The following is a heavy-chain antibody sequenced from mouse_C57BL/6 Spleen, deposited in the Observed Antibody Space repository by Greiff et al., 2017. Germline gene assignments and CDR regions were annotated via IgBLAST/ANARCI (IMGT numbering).Heavy chain of an antibody. D-gene: IGHD2-1*01. CDR1: GYSFTSYY. Sequence: VKVVESGPELVQPGASVKISCKASGYSFTSYYMYWVKQSPGQGLEWIGGIYPENGNTKYNEKFKGKAHLTADTSSTTLYMQISSLTSEDSAVYYCASGNCDFDYWGQGTTLTVSS. V-gene: IGHV1-66*01. CDR3: ASGNCDFDY. CDR2: IYPENGNT. J-gene: IGHJ2*01.